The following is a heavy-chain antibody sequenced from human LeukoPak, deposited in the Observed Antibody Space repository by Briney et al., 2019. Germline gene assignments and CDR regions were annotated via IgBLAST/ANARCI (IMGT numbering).Heavy chain of an antibody. J-gene: IGHJ4*02. CDR3: ARVWYSDGPIDY. V-gene: IGHV4-4*07. CDR2: IYTSGST. Sequence: SETLSLTCTASGVSISSYYWSWIRQPAGKGLEWIGRIYTSGSTNYNPSLKSRLTMSVDTSKNHFSLKLSSVTAADPAVYYRARVWYSDGPIDYWGQGTLVTVSS. CDR1: GVSISSYY. D-gene: IGHD5-18*01.